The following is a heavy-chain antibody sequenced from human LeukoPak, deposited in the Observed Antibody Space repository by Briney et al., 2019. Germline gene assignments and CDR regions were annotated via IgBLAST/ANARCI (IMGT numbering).Heavy chain of an antibody. CDR3: ARARGYCSGGSCPALGGMDV. CDR2: IWYDGSNK. Sequence: GRSLRLSCAASGFTFSSYGMHWVRQAPGKGLEWVAVIWYDGSNKYYADSVEGRFTISRDNSKNTLYLQMNSLRAEDTAVYYCARARGYCSGGSCPALGGMDVWGKGTTVTVSS. CDR1: GFTFSSYG. J-gene: IGHJ6*04. D-gene: IGHD2-15*01. V-gene: IGHV3-33*01.